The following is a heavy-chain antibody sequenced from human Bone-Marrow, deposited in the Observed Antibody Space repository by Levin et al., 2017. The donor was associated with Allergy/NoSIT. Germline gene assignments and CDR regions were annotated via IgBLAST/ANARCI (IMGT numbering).Heavy chain of an antibody. D-gene: IGHD3-3*01. Sequence: SETLSLTCTVSGASVSSASYYWSWIRQPPGKGLEWIGYIYYTGSTKYNPSLMSRVTLSIDMSQNHFSLTLTSVTAADTAVYYCARLFRTPDPHSLFVGYYSLDPWGRGTLVTVSS. CDR1: GASVSSASYY. V-gene: IGHV4-61*03. CDR3: ARLFRTPDPHSLFVGYYSLDP. CDR2: IYYTGST. J-gene: IGHJ2*01.